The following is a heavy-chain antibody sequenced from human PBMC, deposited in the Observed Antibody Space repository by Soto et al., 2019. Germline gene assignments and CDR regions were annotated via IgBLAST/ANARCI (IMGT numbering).Heavy chain of an antibody. D-gene: IGHD1-1*01. V-gene: IGHV1-8*01. CDR3: ARLGLTTHHLDAFDI. CDR1: GYTFTSYD. CDR2: MNHNRGNT. Sequence: ASVKVSCKASGYTFTSYDINWVRQATGQGLEWMGWMNHNRGNTGYAQKFQGRVTMTRNTSISKTYMELSSLRSEDTAVYYCARLGLTTHHLDAFDIWGQGTMVTVSS. J-gene: IGHJ3*02.